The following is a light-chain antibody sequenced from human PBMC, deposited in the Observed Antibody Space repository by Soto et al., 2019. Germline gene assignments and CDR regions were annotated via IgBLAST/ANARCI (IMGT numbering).Light chain of an antibody. V-gene: IGKV3-20*01. CDR3: QQYGSSPRT. CDR1: QSVSSSY. J-gene: IGKJ1*01. CDR2: VAS. Sequence: EIVLTKSPGTLSLSPGERATLSCRASQSVSSSYLAWYQQKPGQAPRLLIYVASSRATGIPDRFSGSESGTDFTLTISRLEPEDFAVYYCQQYGSSPRTFGQGTKVEIK.